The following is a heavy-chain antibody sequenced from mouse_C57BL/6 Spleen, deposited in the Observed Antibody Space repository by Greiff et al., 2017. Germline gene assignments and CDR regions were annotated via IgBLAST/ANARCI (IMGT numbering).Heavy chain of an antibody. CDR1: GFTFSDYY. V-gene: IGHV5-16*01. CDR2: INYDGSST. J-gene: IGHJ1*03. Sequence: EVQRVESEGGLVQPGSSMKLSCTASGFTFSDYYMAWVRQVPEKGLEWVANINYDGSSTYYLDSLKSRFIISRDIAKNILYLQMSSLKSEDTATYYCARSPYYGSSYGGYFDVWGTGTTVTVSS. D-gene: IGHD1-1*01. CDR3: ARSPYYGSSYGGYFDV.